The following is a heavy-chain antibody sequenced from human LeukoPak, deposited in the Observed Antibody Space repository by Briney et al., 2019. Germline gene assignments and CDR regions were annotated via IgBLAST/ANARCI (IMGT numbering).Heavy chain of an antibody. D-gene: IGHD1-14*01. CDR3: AKEDRVKYWFDP. J-gene: IGHJ5*02. CDR2: IHTSGIT. Sequence: SETLSLTCTLSGASFTSGTYYLSWIRQPAGKGLEWIGRIHTSGITHYNPSLKSRVTISVDTSNTQFSLKLDSVTAADTAVYYCAKEDRVKYWFDPWGQGTLVTVSS. V-gene: IGHV4-61*02. CDR1: GASFTSGTYY.